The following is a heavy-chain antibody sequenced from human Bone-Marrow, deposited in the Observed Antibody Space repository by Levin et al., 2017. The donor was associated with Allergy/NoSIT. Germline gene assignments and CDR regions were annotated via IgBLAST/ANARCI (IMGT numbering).Heavy chain of an antibody. D-gene: IGHD3-16*02. Sequence: PGESLKISCAASGFTFSSYAMSWVRQAPGKGLEWVSAISGSGGSTYYADSVKGRFTISRDNSKNTLYLQMNSLRAEDTAVYYCAKPLGRITFGGVIAPWDYWGQGTLVTVSS. J-gene: IGHJ4*02. CDR2: ISGSGGST. CDR1: GFTFSSYA. CDR3: AKPLGRITFGGVIAPWDY. V-gene: IGHV3-23*01.